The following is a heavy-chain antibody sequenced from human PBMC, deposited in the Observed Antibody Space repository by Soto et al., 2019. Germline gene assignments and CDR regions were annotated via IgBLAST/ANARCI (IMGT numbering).Heavy chain of an antibody. CDR3: TGYDSSGKSGYYGMDV. V-gene: IGHV3-49*03. J-gene: IGHJ6*02. Sequence: GGSLRLSCTASVFTFGDYAMSWFRQAPGKGLEWVGFIRSKAYGGTTEYAASVKGRFTISRDDSKSIAYLQMNSLKTEDTAVYYCTGYDSSGKSGYYGMDVWGQGTTVTVSS. CDR1: VFTFGDYA. CDR2: IRSKAYGGTT. D-gene: IGHD3-22*01.